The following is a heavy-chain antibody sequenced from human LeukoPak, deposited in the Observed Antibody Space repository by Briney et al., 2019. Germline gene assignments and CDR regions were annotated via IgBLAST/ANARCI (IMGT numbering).Heavy chain of an antibody. V-gene: IGHV3-23*01. CDR2: ISGNGGRT. CDR1: GFTFSSYA. D-gene: IGHD3-3*01. CDR3: ARAQYYDFWSGYYYYYYGMDV. Sequence: GGSLRLSCAASGFTFSSYAMSWVRQAPGKGLEWVSTISGNGGRTYYADSVKGRFTISRDNAKNSLYLQMNSLRAEDTAVYYCARAQYYDFWSGYYYYYYGMDVWGQGTTVTVSS. J-gene: IGHJ6*02.